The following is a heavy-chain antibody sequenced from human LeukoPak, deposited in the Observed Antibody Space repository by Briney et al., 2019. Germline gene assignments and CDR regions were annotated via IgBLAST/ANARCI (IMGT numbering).Heavy chain of an antibody. CDR3: AREPLP. V-gene: IGHV4-4*07. CDR2: IYTSGSA. CDR1: GGSISSYY. J-gene: IGHJ5*02. Sequence: SETLSLTCTVSGGSISSYYWSWIRQPAGKGLEWIGRIYTSGSASYNPSLKSRVTMSVDTSKNQISLKLTSVTAADTAVYYCAREPLPWGQGTLVTVSS.